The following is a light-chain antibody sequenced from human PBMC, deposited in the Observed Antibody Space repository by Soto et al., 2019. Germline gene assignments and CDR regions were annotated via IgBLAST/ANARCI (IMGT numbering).Light chain of an antibody. Sequence: QSALTQPASVSGSPGQSITISCTGTSSDVGRYNYVSWYQQHPGKAPKLMIYEVSNRPSGVSNRFSASKSGNTASLTISGLQAEDEADYYCTSYTSSTTLVFGGGTQLTVL. CDR1: SSDVGRYNY. J-gene: IGLJ2*01. CDR3: TSYTSSTTLV. CDR2: EVS. V-gene: IGLV2-14*01.